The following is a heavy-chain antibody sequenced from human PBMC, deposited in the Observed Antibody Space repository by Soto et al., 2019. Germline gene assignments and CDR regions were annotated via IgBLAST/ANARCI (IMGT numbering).Heavy chain of an antibody. CDR2: IYSGGST. CDR3: AREHFYDPRTG. V-gene: IGHV3-66*01. Sequence: EVQLVESGGGLVQPGGSLRLSCAASGFTVSSNYMSWVRQAPGKGLEWVSVIYSGGSTYYADSVKGRFTISRDNSKNTLYLHMNSLRAEDTAVYYCAREHFYDPRTGWGQGTLVTVSS. J-gene: IGHJ4*02. D-gene: IGHD3-3*02. CDR1: GFTVSSNY.